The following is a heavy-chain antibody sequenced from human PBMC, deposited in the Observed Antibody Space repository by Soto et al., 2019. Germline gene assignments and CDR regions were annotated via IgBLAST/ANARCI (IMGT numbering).Heavy chain of an antibody. CDR1: GFTFSSYS. V-gene: IGHV3-48*01. J-gene: IGHJ4*02. CDR2: ISSSSSTI. CDR3: AREGDYDFWSGYSHYFDY. D-gene: IGHD3-3*01. Sequence: GGSLRLSCAASGFTFSSYSMNWVRQAPGKGLEWVSYISSSSSTIYYADSVKGRFTISRDNAKNSLYLQMNSLRAEDTAVYYCAREGDYDFWSGYSHYFDYWGQGTLVTVSS.